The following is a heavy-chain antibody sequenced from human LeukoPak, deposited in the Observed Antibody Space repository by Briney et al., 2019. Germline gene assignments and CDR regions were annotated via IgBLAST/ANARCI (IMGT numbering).Heavy chain of an antibody. CDR1: SGSIRSYY. J-gene: IGHJ4*02. CDR2: IFHTGTA. V-gene: IGHV4-59*08. CDR3: ASQVHWAAALDS. Sequence: SETLSLTCNVSSGSIRSYYWSWIRQPPGRGLEWIGYIFHTGTATYNPSLKSRFTMSVDTSKNQFSLKVTSVTAADTAVYYCASQVHWAAALDSWGQGTLVSVS. D-gene: IGHD6-13*01.